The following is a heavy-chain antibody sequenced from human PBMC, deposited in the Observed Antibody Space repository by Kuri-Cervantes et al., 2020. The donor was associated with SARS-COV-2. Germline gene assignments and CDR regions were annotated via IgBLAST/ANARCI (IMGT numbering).Heavy chain of an antibody. CDR2: INPNSGGT. Sequence: ASVKVSCKASGYTFTSYDINWVRQAPGQGLEWMGWINPNSGGTNYAQKFQGRVTMTRDTSISTAHMELSRLRSDDTAVYYCARQGSELAVYYFDYWGQGTLVTVSS. CDR1: GYTFTSYD. J-gene: IGHJ4*02. V-gene: IGHV1-2*02. D-gene: IGHD6-13*01. CDR3: ARQGSELAVYYFDY.